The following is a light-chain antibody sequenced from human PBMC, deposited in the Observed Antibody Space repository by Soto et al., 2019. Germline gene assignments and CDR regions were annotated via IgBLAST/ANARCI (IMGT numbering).Light chain of an antibody. Sequence: QSVLTQPASVSGSPGQSITISCTGTSSDVGGYNYVSWYQQHPGKAPKLMIYEVSNRPSGVSNRFSGSKSGNTASLTISGLQAEDEADDYCSSYTSSSRVFGGGTKLTVL. CDR1: SSDVGGYNY. CDR3: SSYTSSSRV. CDR2: EVS. J-gene: IGLJ3*02. V-gene: IGLV2-14*01.